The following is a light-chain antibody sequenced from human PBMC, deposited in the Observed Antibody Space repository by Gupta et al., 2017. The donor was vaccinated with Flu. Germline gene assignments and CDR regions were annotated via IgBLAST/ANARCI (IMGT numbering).Light chain of an antibody. CDR3: QHSYSPLT. J-gene: IGKJ4*01. Sequence: DIQMTQSPSSLAASIGDRVSITCRASQSISHYLNWYQQKPGKAPKLLIYAASSLQSGVPSRFTGSGSGTDFTLTISSLQPEDFATYYCQHSYSPLTFGEGTKVEIK. CDR2: AAS. V-gene: IGKV1-39*01. CDR1: QSISHY.